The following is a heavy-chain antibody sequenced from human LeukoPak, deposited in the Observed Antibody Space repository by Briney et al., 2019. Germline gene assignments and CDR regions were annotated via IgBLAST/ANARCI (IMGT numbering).Heavy chain of an antibody. V-gene: IGHV4-31*03. CDR3: ARDRKQQPFNWFDP. CDR1: GGSISSGGYS. J-gene: IGHJ5*02. CDR2: IYYSGST. D-gene: IGHD6-13*01. Sequence: SETLSLTCTVSGGSISSGGYSWSWIRQHPGKGLEWIGYIYYSGSTYYNPSLKSRVTISVDTSKNQFSLKLSSVTAADTAVYYCARDRKQQPFNWFDPWGQGTLVTVSS.